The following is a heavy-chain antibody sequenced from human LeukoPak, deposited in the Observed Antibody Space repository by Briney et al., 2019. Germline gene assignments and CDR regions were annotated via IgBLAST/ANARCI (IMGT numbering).Heavy chain of an antibody. CDR1: GYTFTDYY. J-gene: IGHJ3*01. CDR3: VTFHRWDAFDF. Sequence: ASVKVSCKASGYTFTDYYMHWVRQATGQGLGWMGIINPSDGSTNYAQKLQGRVTMTRETSTSTVYMEVSSLRSEDTAVYFCVTFHRWDAFDFWGQGTLVTVSS. D-gene: IGHD1-20*01. CDR2: INPSDGST. V-gene: IGHV1-46*01.